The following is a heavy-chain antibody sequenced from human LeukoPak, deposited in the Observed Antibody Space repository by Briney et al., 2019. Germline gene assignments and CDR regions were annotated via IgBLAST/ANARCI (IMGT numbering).Heavy chain of an antibody. Sequence: ASVKVSCKASGYTFTSYGISWVRQAPGQGLEWTGWISAYNGNTNYAQKLQGRVTMTTDTSTSTAYMELRSLRSDDTAVYYCARDRRITGTTGKGIDHWGQGTLVTVSS. CDR3: ARDRRITGTTGKGIDH. CDR2: ISAYNGNT. CDR1: GYTFTSYG. V-gene: IGHV1-18*01. J-gene: IGHJ4*02. D-gene: IGHD1-20*01.